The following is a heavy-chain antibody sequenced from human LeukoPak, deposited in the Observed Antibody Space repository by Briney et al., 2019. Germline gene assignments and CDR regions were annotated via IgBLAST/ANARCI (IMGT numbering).Heavy chain of an antibody. CDR2: ISGSGDNT. D-gene: IGHD3-22*01. J-gene: IGHJ4*02. CDR3: AKGSYYDSSGSFYFDY. V-gene: IGHV3-23*01. Sequence: PGGSLRLSCAASGFTFSSYAMSWVRQAPGKGLEWVSGISGSGDNTYYADSVKGRFTISRDNSKNTLYVQMNSLGTEDTAAYCCAKGSYYDSSGSFYFDYWGQGTLVTVSS. CDR1: GFTFSSYA.